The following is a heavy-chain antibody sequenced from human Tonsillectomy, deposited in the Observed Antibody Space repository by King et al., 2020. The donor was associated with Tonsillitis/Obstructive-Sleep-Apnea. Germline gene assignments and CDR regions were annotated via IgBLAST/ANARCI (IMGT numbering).Heavy chain of an antibody. Sequence: QLVQSGAEVKKPGSSVKVSCKASGGTFSSYAISWVRQAPGQGIEWMGGIIPIFGTANYAQKFQGRVTITADESTSTAYMELSSLRSEETAVYYCAKRAATPSGMGYWGQGTLVTVFS. CDR1: GGTFSSYA. J-gene: IGHJ4*02. D-gene: IGHD1-14*01. V-gene: IGHV1-69*01. CDR3: AKRAATPSGMGY. CDR2: IIPIFGTA.